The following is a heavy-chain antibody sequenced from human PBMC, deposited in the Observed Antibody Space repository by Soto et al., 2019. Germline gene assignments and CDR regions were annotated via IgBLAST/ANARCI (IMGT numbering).Heavy chain of an antibody. CDR2: ISGSGGST. Sequence: GGALRLSCAASGFTFSRYAMSWVRQAPWKGLEWVSAISGSGGSTYYADSVKGRFTISRDNSKNTLYLQMNSLRAEDTAVYYCAKDLEGEYSSGWYPLYFQHWGQGTLVTVS. J-gene: IGHJ1*01. CDR1: GFTFSRYA. V-gene: IGHV3-23*01. D-gene: IGHD6-19*01. CDR3: AKDLEGEYSSGWYPLYFQH.